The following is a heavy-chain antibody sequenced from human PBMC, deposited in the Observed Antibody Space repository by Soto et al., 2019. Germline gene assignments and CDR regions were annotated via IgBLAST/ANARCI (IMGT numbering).Heavy chain of an antibody. D-gene: IGHD1-1*01. CDR3: ATSRHVESFDY. J-gene: IGHJ4*02. CDR2: IYYSGST. Sequence: PSETLSLTCTVSGGSISSYYWSWIRQPPGKGLEWIGYIYYSGSTNYNPSLKSRVTISVDTSKNQFSLKLSSVTAADTAVYYCATSRHVESFDYWGQGTLVTVSS. CDR1: GGSISSYY. V-gene: IGHV4-59*01.